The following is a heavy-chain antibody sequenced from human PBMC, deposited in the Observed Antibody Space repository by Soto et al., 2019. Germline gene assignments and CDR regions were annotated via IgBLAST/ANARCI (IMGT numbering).Heavy chain of an antibody. V-gene: IGHV1-46*01. CDR2: INPSGGST. D-gene: IGHD3-3*01. CDR1: GYTFTSYY. J-gene: IGHJ5*02. Sequence: QVQLVQSGAEVKKPGASVKVSCKASGYTFTSYYMHWVRQAPGQGLEWLGIINPSGGSTSYAQKYQGSDTMTRHTSTSTVYMELSSLRSEDTAVYYCARGARITIFGVVKGDWFDPWGQGILVTVSS. CDR3: ARGARITIFGVVKGDWFDP.